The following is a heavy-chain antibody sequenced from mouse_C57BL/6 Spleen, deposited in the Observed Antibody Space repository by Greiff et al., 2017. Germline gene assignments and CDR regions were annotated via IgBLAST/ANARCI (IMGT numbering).Heavy chain of an antibody. CDR2: ISSGGSYT. CDR1: GFTFSSYG. V-gene: IGHV5-6*01. J-gene: IGHJ2*01. CDR3: ARQGYYGSRGDFDY. D-gene: IGHD1-1*01. Sequence: DVQLQESGGDLVKPGGSLKLSCAASGFTFSSYGMSWVRQTPDKRLEWVATISSGGSYTYYPDSVKGRFTISRDNAKNTLYLQMSSLKSEDTAMYYCARQGYYGSRGDFDYWGQGTTLTVSS.